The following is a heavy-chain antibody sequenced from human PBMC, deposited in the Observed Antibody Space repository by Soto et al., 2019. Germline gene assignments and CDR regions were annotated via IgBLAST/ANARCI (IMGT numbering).Heavy chain of an antibody. CDR2: IYYDGSNK. D-gene: IGHD4-17*01. V-gene: IGHV3-33*01. Sequence: QVQLVESGGGVVQPGRSLRLSCAASGFAFSAYGMHWVRQAPGKGLEWVAMIYYDGSNKYYADSVEGRFTISRDNSKNTLYPQMSSLRAEDTALYYCARVGGTVTSDYWGQGTLVTVSS. J-gene: IGHJ4*02. CDR3: ARVGGTVTSDY. CDR1: GFAFSAYG.